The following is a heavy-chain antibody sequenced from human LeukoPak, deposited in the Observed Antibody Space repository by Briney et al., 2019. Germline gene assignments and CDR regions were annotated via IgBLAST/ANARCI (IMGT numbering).Heavy chain of an antibody. Sequence: SETLSLTCAVYGGSFSGYYWSWIRQPPGKGLEWIGYIYYSGSTSYNPSLKSRVTISVDTSKNQFSLKLCSVTAADTAVYYCARDHYYNSSGYTFRHWGQGTLVTVSS. CDR2: IYYSGST. CDR1: GGSFSGYY. D-gene: IGHD3-22*01. V-gene: IGHV4-59*01. J-gene: IGHJ1*01. CDR3: ARDHYYNSSGYTFRH.